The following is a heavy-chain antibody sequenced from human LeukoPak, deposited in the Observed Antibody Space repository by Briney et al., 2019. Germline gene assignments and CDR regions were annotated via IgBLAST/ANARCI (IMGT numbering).Heavy chain of an antibody. CDR3: ARQASGSSTSFFDY. CDR2: IYYSGST. V-gene: IGHV4-59*08. CDR1: GGSISSYY. J-gene: IGHJ4*02. Sequence: SETLSLTCTVSGGSISSYYWSWIRQPPGKGLEWIGYIYYSGSTNYNPSLKSRVTISVDTSKNQFSLKLSSVTAANTAVYYCARQASGSSTSFFDYWGQGTLVTVSS. D-gene: IGHD1-26*01.